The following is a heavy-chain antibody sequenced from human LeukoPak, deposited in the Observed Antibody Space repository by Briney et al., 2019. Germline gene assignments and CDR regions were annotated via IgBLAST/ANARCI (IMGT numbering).Heavy chain of an antibody. Sequence: GGSLRLSCAASGFTFSSYSMNSVRQAPGKRLGWVSSISSSSSYIYYADSVKGRFTISRDNAKNSLYLQMNSLRAEDTAVYYCARDGMTAAEFDYWGQGTLVTVSS. CDR2: ISSSSSYI. V-gene: IGHV3-21*01. J-gene: IGHJ4*02. CDR3: ARDGMTAAEFDY. CDR1: GFTFSSYS. D-gene: IGHD1-26*01.